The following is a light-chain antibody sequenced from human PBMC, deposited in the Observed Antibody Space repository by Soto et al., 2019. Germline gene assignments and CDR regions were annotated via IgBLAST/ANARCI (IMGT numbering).Light chain of an antibody. CDR1: SSDIGDYKY. V-gene: IGLV2-14*01. Sequence: QSVLTQPASVSGSPGQSVSISCSGTSSDIGDYKYVSWYQQHPGKAPKLVISEVNNRPLGVSNRSSGSKSGNTASLTISALQAEDEADYYCSSYKTSITVFGGGTKLTVL. CDR3: SSYKTSITV. CDR2: EVN. J-gene: IGLJ3*02.